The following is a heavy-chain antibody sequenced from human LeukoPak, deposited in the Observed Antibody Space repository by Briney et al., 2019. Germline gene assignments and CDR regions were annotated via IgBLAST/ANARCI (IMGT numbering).Heavy chain of an antibody. CDR2: INHSGST. CDR1: GGSFSGYY. CDR3: ARVCRYYYGSGSFDY. D-gene: IGHD3-10*01. Sequence: SETLSLTYAVYGGSFSGYYWSWIRQPPGKGLEWIGEINHSGSTNYNPSLKSRVTISVDTSKNQFSLKLSSVTAADTAVYYCARVCRYYYGSGSFDYWGQGTLVTVSS. J-gene: IGHJ4*02. V-gene: IGHV4-34*01.